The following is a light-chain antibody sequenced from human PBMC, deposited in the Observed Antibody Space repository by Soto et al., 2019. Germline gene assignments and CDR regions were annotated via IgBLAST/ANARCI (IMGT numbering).Light chain of an antibody. J-gene: IGKJ3*01. CDR3: QHYGTSRVT. CDR1: QSVSNNR. Sequence: EIVLTQSPDTLSLSPGERATLPCRASQSVSNNRLAWYQQRPGQAPSLLIYGAFSRATGVPDRFSGSGSGTDFTLTISRLEPEDFAVYSCQHYGTSRVTFGPGTKVDVK. V-gene: IGKV3-20*01. CDR2: GAF.